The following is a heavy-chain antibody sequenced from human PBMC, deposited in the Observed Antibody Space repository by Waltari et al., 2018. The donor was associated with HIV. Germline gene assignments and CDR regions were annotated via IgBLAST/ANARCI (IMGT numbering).Heavy chain of an antibody. Sequence: EVQLVESGGGLVQPGRSLRLSCAASGFTFDDYAMHWVRQAPGKGLEWVSGISWNSCSIGYADSVKGRFTISRDNAKNSLYLQMNSLRAEDTALYYCAKDEAAAAGNDAFDIWGQGTMVTVSS. CDR1: GFTFDDYA. D-gene: IGHD6-13*01. V-gene: IGHV3-9*01. CDR3: AKDEAAAAGNDAFDI. J-gene: IGHJ3*02. CDR2: ISWNSCSI.